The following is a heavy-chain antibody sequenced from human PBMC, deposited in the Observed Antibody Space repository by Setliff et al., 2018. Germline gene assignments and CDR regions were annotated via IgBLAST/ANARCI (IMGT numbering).Heavy chain of an antibody. Sequence: SVKVSCKASGGIFNSFSITWVRQAPGQGLEWMGRIIPLFETTNYVEKFQGRVTITADKSTSTAYMELSRLTSEGTAVYYCALEYSNSSPTVYYYMEVWGKGTTVTV. J-gene: IGHJ6*03. D-gene: IGHD6-6*01. V-gene: IGHV1-69*06. CDR1: GGIFNSFS. CDR3: ALEYSNSSPTVYYYMEV. CDR2: IIPLFETT.